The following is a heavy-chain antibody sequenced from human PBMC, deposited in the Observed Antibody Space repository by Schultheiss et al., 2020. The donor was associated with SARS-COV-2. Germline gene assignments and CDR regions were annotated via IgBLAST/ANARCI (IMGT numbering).Heavy chain of an antibody. CDR2: IRSDGSYT. V-gene: IGHV3-74*01. CDR1: GFSVSSHW. Sequence: GGSLRLSCEASGFSVSSHWMHWVRRAPGKGLEWVSRIRSDGSYTSYADSVKGRFTISRDNAKNTLYLQMNSLRAEDTAVYYCARDPGTTSTWFDPWGQGTLVTVSS. J-gene: IGHJ5*02. D-gene: IGHD1-7*01. CDR3: ARDPGTTSTWFDP.